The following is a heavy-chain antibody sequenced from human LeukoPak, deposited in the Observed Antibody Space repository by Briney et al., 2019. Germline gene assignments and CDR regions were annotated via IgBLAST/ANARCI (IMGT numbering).Heavy chain of an antibody. D-gene: IGHD3-10*01. J-gene: IGHJ4*02. CDR2: INPNSGGT. Sequence: ASVKVSSKASGYTFTGYYMHWVRQAPGQGLEWMGWINPNSGGTNYAQKFQGRVTMTRDTSISTAYMELSRLRSDDTAVYYCARDLYGSGSLDYWGQGTLVTVSS. V-gene: IGHV1-2*02. CDR1: GYTFTGYY. CDR3: ARDLYGSGSLDY.